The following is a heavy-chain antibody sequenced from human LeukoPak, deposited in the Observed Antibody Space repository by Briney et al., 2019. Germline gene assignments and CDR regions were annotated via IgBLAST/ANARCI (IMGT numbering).Heavy chain of an antibody. V-gene: IGHV1-2*06. D-gene: IGHD1-1*01. CDR2: INPNSGGT. Sequence: GASVKVSCKASGYTFTGYYMHWVRQAPGQGLEWMGRINPNSGGTNYAQKFQGRVTMTRDTSISTAHMELSRLRSDDTAVYYCARDRNVDYYYYYYMDVWGKGTTVTASS. CDR1: GYTFTGYY. CDR3: ARDRNVDYYYYYYMDV. J-gene: IGHJ6*03.